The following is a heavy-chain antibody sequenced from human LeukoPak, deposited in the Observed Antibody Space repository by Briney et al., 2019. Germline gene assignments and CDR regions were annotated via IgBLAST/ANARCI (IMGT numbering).Heavy chain of an antibody. D-gene: IGHD3-10*01. CDR1: GGSISSSSYY. J-gene: IGHJ4*02. CDR3: ARVSAYYYGSGSYYSLDY. CDR2: IYYSGST. Sequence: SETLSLTCTVSGGSISSSSYYWSWIRQPPGKGLEWIGYIYYSGSTNYNPSLKSRVTISVDTSKNQFSLKLSSVTAADTAVYYCARVSAYYYGSGSYYSLDYWGRGTLVTVSS. V-gene: IGHV4-61*01.